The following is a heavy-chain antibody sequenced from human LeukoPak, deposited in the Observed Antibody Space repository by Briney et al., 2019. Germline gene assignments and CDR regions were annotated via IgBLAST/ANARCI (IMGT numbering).Heavy chain of an antibody. CDR1: GGSITNKTYY. Sequence: SETLSLTCSVSGGSITNKTYYWGWIRQTPGKGLEWIGSVYYSGVSYSNPSLKSRVTISVDTSSNLFSMKMRSVTAADTAVYFCARQLSKIIETYFDDWSQGTLVTVSS. CDR3: ARQLSKIIETYFDD. D-gene: IGHD2/OR15-2a*01. V-gene: IGHV4-39*01. CDR2: VYYSGVS. J-gene: IGHJ4*02.